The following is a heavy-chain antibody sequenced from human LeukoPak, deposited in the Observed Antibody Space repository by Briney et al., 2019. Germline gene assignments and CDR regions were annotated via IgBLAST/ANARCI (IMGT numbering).Heavy chain of an antibody. CDR1: GYTFTNYD. CDR2: ISGYTGDT. Sequence: ASVKVSCKASGYTFTNYDIYWVRQAPGQGLECMGWISGYTGDTKYAQILQGRFTVTTDTSTSTAYMELRSLTYDDTAVYYCARAGYCGDGGCRGGSAFDVWGQGTMVTVSS. V-gene: IGHV1-18*01. CDR3: ARAGYCGDGGCRGGSAFDV. D-gene: IGHD2-15*01. J-gene: IGHJ3*01.